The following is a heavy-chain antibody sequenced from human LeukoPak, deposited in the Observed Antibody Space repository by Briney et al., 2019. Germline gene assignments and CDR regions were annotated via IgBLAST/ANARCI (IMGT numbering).Heavy chain of an antibody. CDR1: GYSISSGYY. D-gene: IGHD1-26*01. CDR2: IYHSGST. CDR3: ARMKWELPEHFDY. Sequence: SETESLTCTVSGYSISSGYYWGRIRQPPGKGLEWIGSIYHSGSTYYNPSLKSRVTISVDTSKNQFSLKLSSVTAADTAVYYCARMKWELPEHFDYWGQGTLVTVSS. V-gene: IGHV4-38-2*02. J-gene: IGHJ4*02.